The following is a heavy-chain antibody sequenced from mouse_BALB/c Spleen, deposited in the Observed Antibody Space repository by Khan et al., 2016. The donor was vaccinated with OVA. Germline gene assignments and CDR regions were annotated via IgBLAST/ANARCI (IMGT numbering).Heavy chain of an antibody. D-gene: IGHD1-1*01. CDR3: ARNYYGTRNAMYY. CDR2: ISTYYDDA. V-gene: IGHV1S137*01. CDR1: GYTFTDYA. Sequence: QVQLQQSGAELVRPGVSVKISCKGSGYTFTDYAMHWVKQSHAKSLEWIGVISTYYDDASYNQKFKGKATMTVDKSSSTAYLELARLTSEDSAIYYCARNYYGTRNAMYYWGQGTSVTVSS. J-gene: IGHJ4*01.